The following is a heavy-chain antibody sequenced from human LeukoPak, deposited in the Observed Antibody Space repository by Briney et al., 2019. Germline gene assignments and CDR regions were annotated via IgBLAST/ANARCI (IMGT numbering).Heavy chain of an antibody. D-gene: IGHD2-15*01. CDR1: GGSISSYY. CDR3: ARGTDPYYCGGGSYRYYYGLDV. J-gene: IGHJ6*02. CDR2: IYYSGST. V-gene: IGHV4-59*12. Sequence: SETLSLTCTVSGGSISSYYWSWIRQPPGKGLEWIGYIYYSGSTNYNPSLKSRVTISVDTSMNQFSLKLTSVTAADTAVYYCARGTDPYYCGGGSYRYYYGLDVWGQGTTVTVSS.